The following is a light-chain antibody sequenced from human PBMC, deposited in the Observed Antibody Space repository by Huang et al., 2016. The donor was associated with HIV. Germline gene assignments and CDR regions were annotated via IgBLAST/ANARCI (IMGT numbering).Light chain of an antibody. CDR2: GAS. Sequence: ELVMTQSPATLSVSPGERATLFCRASQSLRTNLAWYQQKPGQPPRLLIYGASTRATGVPARFSGSGSGTDFTLTISSLQPEDFAVYYCQQYDDWPPVTFGPGTKVDFK. J-gene: IGKJ3*01. CDR1: QSLRTN. V-gene: IGKV3-15*01. CDR3: QQYDDWPPVT.